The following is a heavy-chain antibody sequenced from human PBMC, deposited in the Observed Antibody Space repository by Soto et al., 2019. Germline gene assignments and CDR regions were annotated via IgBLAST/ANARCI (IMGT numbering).Heavy chain of an antibody. J-gene: IGHJ4*02. CDR2: IYHSGST. D-gene: IGHD3-3*01. Sequence: SETLSLTCAVSGGSISSGGYSWSWIRQPPGKGLEWIVYIYHSGSTYYNPSLKSRVTISVDRSKNQFSLKLSSVTAADTAVYYCASSTSGYYYYWGQGTLVTVSS. CDR3: ASSTSGYYYY. V-gene: IGHV4-30-2*01. CDR1: GGSISSGGYS.